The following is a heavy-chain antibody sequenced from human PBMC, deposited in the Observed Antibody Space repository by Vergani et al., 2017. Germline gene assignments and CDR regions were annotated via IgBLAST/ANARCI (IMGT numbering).Heavy chain of an antibody. J-gene: IGHJ2*01. CDR1: GSTVSGNY. CDR2: ISSSSSYI. Sequence: ELQLVESGGGLVQPGGSLRLSCAASGSTVSGNYMNWVRQAPGKGLEWVSSISSSSSYIYYADSVKGRFTISRDNAKNSLYLQMNSLRAEDTAVYYCARVQSYCSSTSCYYWYFDLWGRGTLVTVSS. CDR3: ARVQSYCSSTSCYYWYFDL. D-gene: IGHD2-2*01. V-gene: IGHV3-21*01.